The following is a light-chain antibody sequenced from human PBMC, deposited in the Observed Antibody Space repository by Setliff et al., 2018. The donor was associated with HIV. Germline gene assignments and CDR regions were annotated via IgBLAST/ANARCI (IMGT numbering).Light chain of an antibody. CDR3: QQYGTSPFT. J-gene: IGKJ4*01. CDR1: QTIGSDF. CDR2: HAS. Sequence: EFVLTQSPGTLSLSPGERATLSCRASQTIGSDFLAWYQKKPGQAPRLLIYHASNRATGIPDRFSGSGSGIDFTLTISRLEPEDFAMYYCQQYGTSPFTVGGGTKVDIK. V-gene: IGKV3-20*01.